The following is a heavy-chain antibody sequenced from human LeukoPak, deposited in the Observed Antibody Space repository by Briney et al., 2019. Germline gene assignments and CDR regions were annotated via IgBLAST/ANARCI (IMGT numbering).Heavy chain of an antibody. D-gene: IGHD3-16*01. Sequence: SETLSLTCAVFGGSFSNYYWSWIRQPPGKGLEWIGEINHSGSTNYNPSLKSRITISVDRSKNQFSLKLSSVTAADTAVYYCARAFRARAFDYWGQGTLVTVSS. CDR3: ARAFRARAFDY. V-gene: IGHV4-34*01. CDR1: GGSFSNYY. CDR2: INHSGST. J-gene: IGHJ4*02.